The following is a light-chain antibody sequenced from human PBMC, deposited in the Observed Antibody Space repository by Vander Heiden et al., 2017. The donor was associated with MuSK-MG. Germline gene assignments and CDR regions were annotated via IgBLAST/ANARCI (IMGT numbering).Light chain of an antibody. CDR1: QDISNY. CDR3: QQYDNLPYT. CDR2: DAS. J-gene: IGKJ2*01. Sequence: DLQMTQSPSSLSASVGDRVTITCQASQDISNYLNWYQQKPGKAPKLLIYDASNLETGVPSRFSGSGSGTDFTFTISSLQPEDIATYYCQQYDNLPYTFGQGTKLXIK. V-gene: IGKV1-33*01.